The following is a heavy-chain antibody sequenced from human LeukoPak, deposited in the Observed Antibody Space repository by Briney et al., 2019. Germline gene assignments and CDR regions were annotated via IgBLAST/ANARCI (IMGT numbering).Heavy chain of an antibody. CDR2: INQDGSEK. CDR3: ARDRAVAGLLDY. V-gene: IGHV3-7*01. J-gene: IGHJ4*02. Sequence: GGSLSLSRAASGFTFSSYFLTWVRQAPGKGLEWVANINQDGSEKQYVDSVKGRFTISRENAKNSLYLQMNSLRAEDTAVYYCARDRAVAGLLDYWGQGTLVTVSS. CDR1: GFTFSSYF. D-gene: IGHD6-19*01.